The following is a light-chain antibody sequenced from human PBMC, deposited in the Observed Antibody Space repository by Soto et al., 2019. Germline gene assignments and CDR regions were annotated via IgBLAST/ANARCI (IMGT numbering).Light chain of an antibody. J-gene: IGLJ1*01. V-gene: IGLV2-14*01. CDR1: SSDVGVYNY. CDR2: DVS. Sequence: ALTQPASVSGSPGQSITISCTGTSSDVGVYNYVSWYQQHPGKVPKLMIYDVSNRPSGVSNRFSGSKSGNTASLTISGLQAEDEADYYCSSYTSSSTPYVFGTGTKLTVL. CDR3: SSYTSSSTPYV.